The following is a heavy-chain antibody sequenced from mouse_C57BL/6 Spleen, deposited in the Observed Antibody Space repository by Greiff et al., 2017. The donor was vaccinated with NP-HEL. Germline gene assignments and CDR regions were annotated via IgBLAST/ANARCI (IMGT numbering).Heavy chain of an antibody. CDR1: GYSFTSYY. CDR3: ARPVVAPTGGMGY. Sequence: VQLQQSGPELVKPGASVKISCKASGYSFTSYYIHWVKQRPGQGLEWIGWIYPGSGNTKYNEKFKGKATLTADTSSSTAYMQLSSLTSEDSAVYYFARPVVAPTGGMGYWGQGASVTVAS. CDR2: IYPGSGNT. J-gene: IGHJ4*01. D-gene: IGHD1-1*01. V-gene: IGHV1-66*01.